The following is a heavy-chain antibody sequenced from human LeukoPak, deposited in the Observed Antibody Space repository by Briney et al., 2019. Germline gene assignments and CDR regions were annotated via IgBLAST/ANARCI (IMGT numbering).Heavy chain of an antibody. J-gene: IGHJ4*02. V-gene: IGHV3-21*01. CDR3: ARDGLNDPFDY. CDR1: GFTFSSYS. D-gene: IGHD3-16*01. Sequence: GGSLRLSCAASGFTFSSYSMNWVRQAPGKGLEWVSSISSSSSYIYYADSVKGRFTISRDNAKNSLYLQMNSLRAEDTAVYYCARDGLNDPFDYWGQGTLVTVSS. CDR2: ISSSSSYI.